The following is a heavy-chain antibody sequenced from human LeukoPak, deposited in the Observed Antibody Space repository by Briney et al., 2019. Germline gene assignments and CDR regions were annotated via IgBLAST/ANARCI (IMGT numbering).Heavy chain of an antibody. CDR3: ARSRGYRSEFDY. CDR1: GGTFSSYA. CDR2: IIPIFGTA. Sequence: GASVKVSCKASGGTFSSYAISWVRQAPGQGLEWMGGIIPIFGTANYAQKFQGRVTITTDESTSTAYMELSSLRSEDTAVYYCARSRGYRSEFDYWGQGTLVTVSS. J-gene: IGHJ4*02. V-gene: IGHV1-69*05. D-gene: IGHD5-18*01.